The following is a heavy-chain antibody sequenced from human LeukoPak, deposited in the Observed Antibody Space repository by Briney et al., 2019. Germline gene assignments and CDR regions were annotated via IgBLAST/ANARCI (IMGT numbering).Heavy chain of an antibody. CDR1: GGSISSYY. Sequence: SETLSLTCTVSGGSISSYYWSWIRQPPGKGLEWIGYIYYSGSTNYNPSLKSRVTISVDKSKNQFSLKLSSVTAADTAVYYCARVHCSGGSCYETNFDYWGQGTLVTVSS. CDR2: IYYSGST. D-gene: IGHD2-15*01. J-gene: IGHJ4*02. V-gene: IGHV4-59*12. CDR3: ARVHCSGGSCYETNFDY.